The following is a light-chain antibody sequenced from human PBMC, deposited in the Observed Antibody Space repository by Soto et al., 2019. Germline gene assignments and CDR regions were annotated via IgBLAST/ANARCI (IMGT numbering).Light chain of an antibody. CDR1: QSVSSSD. CDR2: GAS. J-gene: IGKJ2*01. V-gene: IGKV3-20*01. Sequence: EIVLTQSPGTLSLSPGDRATLSCRASQSVSSSDLAWYQQKPGQAPRLLIYGASTRATGIPDRFSGSGSGTDFTLTISRREPEDFAVYYCQQYGGSPLYTFGQGTKLEI. CDR3: QQYGGSPLYT.